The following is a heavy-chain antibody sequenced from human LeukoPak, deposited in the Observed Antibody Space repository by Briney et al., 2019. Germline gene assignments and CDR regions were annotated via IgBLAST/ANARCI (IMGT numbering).Heavy chain of an antibody. CDR3: AKDLPYYNNSWFYYYYGMDV. CDR1: GFTFGDYA. Sequence: GGSLRLSCAASGFTFGDYAIHWVRQSPGKGLEWVSLISGDGYSMFYSYSVMGRFTISRDNSKNSLYLQMNSLRTEDTALYYCAKDLPYYNNSWFYYYYGMDVWGQGTTVTVSS. CDR2: ISGDGYSM. J-gene: IGHJ6*02. V-gene: IGHV3-43*02. D-gene: IGHD3-10*01.